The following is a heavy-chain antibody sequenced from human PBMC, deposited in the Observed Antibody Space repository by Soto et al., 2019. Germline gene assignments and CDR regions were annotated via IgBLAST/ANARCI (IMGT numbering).Heavy chain of an antibody. J-gene: IGHJ4*02. CDR2: IIPIFGTA. D-gene: IGHD6-19*01. CDR1: GGTFSSYA. Sequence: RASVKVSCKASGGTFSSYAISWVRQAPGQGLEWMGGIIPIFGTANYAQKFQGRVTITADESTSTAYMELSSLRSEDTAVYYCARESGIAVAGPYYFDYWGQGTLVTVYS. CDR3: ARESGIAVAGPYYFDY. V-gene: IGHV1-69*13.